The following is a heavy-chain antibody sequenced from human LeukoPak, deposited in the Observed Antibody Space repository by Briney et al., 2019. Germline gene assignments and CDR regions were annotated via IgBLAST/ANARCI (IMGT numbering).Heavy chain of an antibody. CDR1: GGTFSSYD. J-gene: IGHJ4*02. CDR3: ARDKRASGWPFDY. Sequence: SVKVSCRASGGTFSSYDISWVRQAPGQGLEWMGGIIPIFGTANYAQKFQGRVTITADESTSTAYMELSSLRSEDTAVYYCARDKRASGWPFDYWGQGTLVTVSS. CDR2: IIPIFGTA. V-gene: IGHV1-69*01. D-gene: IGHD6-19*01.